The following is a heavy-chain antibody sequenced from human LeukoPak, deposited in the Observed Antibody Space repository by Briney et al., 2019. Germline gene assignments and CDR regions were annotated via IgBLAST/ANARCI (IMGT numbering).Heavy chain of an antibody. CDR2: VSNTGST. CDR1: RGSITDYY. J-gene: IGHJ5*02. Sequence: SETLSLTCTVSRGSITDYYWTWIRQPRGKGLEWIGYVSNTGSTNYNPSLNSRVSISTDTSKNQFALNLSSVTAADTAVYYCARVFAQKITMIVVVIMPWFDPWGQGTLVTVSS. D-gene: IGHD3-22*01. CDR3: ARVFAQKITMIVVVIMPWFDP. V-gene: IGHV4-59*08.